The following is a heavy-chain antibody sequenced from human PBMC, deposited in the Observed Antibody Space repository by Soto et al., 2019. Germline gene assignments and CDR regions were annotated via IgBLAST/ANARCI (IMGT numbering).Heavy chain of an antibody. CDR3: ARGRGIGFSSTWNIYWYYNMDV. CDR2: INPNGGST. Sequence: QVQLVQPGAEVKKPGASVKFSCKASGYIFTNFYIHWVRQAPGQGLEWIGIINPNGGSTNYAQNFQGRVTMTRDTSTSTVYMDLSSLRSEDTAVYYCARGRGIGFSSTWNIYWYYNMDVWGQGTTVTVSS. CDR1: GYIFTNFY. V-gene: IGHV1-46*01. J-gene: IGHJ6*02. D-gene: IGHD6-13*01.